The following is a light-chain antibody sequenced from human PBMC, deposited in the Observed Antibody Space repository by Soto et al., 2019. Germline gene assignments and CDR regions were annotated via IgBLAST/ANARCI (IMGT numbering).Light chain of an antibody. CDR3: SSYTGGNPSYV. V-gene: IGLV2-8*02. CDR1: SSDVGGYDY. J-gene: IGLJ1*01. Sequence: QSVLTQPPSASRSPVQSVTISFTGTSSDVGGYDYVSWYQQHPGKAPKLMIYEVTIRPSGVSDRFSGSKSGNTASLTVSGLQAEDEADYYCSSYTGGNPSYVFGTGTKVTVL. CDR2: EVT.